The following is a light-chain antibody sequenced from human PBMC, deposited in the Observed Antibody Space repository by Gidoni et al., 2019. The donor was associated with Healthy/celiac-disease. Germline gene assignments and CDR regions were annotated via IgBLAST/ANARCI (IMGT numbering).Light chain of an antibody. J-gene: IGKJ4*02. CDR2: AAS. CDR1: HSISSY. Sequence: DIQMTQSPSSLSASVGDRVTITCRASHSISSYLHWYQQKPGKAPKLLIYAASSLQSGVPSRFSGSGSGTEFTLTISSLKPEDFETYYYQQSYSTPTGRTFGGGTKVEIK. V-gene: IGKV1-39*01. CDR3: QQSYSTPTGRT.